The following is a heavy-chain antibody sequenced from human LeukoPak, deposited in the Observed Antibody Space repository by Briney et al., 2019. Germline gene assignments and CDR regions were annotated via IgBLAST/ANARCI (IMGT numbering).Heavy chain of an antibody. CDR1: GGSLSSYY. D-gene: IGHD6-13*01. Sequence: SETLSLTCTVSGGSLSSYYWSWIRQPPGKGLEWIGYIYYSGSTNYNPPLKSRVTISVDTSKNQFSLKLSSVTAADTAVYYCARDLIAAAGGLDYWGQGTLVTVSS. CDR3: ARDLIAAAGGLDY. CDR2: IYYSGST. V-gene: IGHV4-59*01. J-gene: IGHJ4*02.